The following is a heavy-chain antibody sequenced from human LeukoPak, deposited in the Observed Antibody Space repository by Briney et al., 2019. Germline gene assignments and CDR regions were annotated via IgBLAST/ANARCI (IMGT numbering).Heavy chain of an antibody. CDR3: ARFYPGYGDYVNDY. J-gene: IGHJ4*02. CDR1: GGSFSGYY. Sequence: SETLSLTCAVYGGSFSGYYWSWIRQPPGKGLEWIGEINHSGSINHNPSLKSRVTISVDTSKNQFSLKLSSVTAADTAVYYCARFYPGYGDYVNDYWGQGTLVTVSS. D-gene: IGHD4-17*01. CDR2: INHSGSI. V-gene: IGHV4-34*01.